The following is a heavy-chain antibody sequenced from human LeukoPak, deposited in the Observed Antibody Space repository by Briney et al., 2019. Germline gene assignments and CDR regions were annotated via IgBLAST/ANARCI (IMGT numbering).Heavy chain of an antibody. D-gene: IGHD3-10*01. V-gene: IGHV4-30-4*01. CDR1: GGSISSGDYY. Sequence: SQTLSLTCTVSGGSISSGDYYWSWIRQPPGKGLEWIGYIYYSGSTYYNPSLKSRVTISVDTSKNQFSLKLSSMTAADTAVYYCARGDYMTMVRGAPRYYYGMDVWGQGTTVTVSS. CDR2: IYYSGST. CDR3: ARGDYMTMVRGAPRYYYGMDV. J-gene: IGHJ6*02.